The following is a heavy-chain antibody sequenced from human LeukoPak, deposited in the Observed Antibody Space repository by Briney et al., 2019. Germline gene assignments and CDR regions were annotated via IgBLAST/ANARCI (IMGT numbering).Heavy chain of an antibody. V-gene: IGHV3-23*01. CDR1: GFTFSSYA. J-gene: IGHJ4*02. Sequence: PGGSLRLSCAASGFTFSSYAISWVCQAPGKGLEWVSAISGSGGSTYYADSVKGRFTISRDNSKNTLYLQMNSLRAEDTAVYYCAKNGDSEFDYWGQGTLVTVSS. D-gene: IGHD4-17*01. CDR3: AKNGDSEFDY. CDR2: ISGSGGST.